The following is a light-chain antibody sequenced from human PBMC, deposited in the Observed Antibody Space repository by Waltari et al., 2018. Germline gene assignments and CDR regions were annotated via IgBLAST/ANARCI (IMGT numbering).Light chain of an antibody. V-gene: IGKV1-5*03. Sequence: DIQMTQSPSTLSASVEDRVTITCRASQNISRWLAWYQQTPGKAPRLLIYKASNLHSGVPSRFSGSGSETEFTLTISSLQPNDFATYYCHQYNSFWGTFGQGTKLDI. J-gene: IGKJ2*01. CDR2: KAS. CDR3: HQYNSFWGT. CDR1: QNISRW.